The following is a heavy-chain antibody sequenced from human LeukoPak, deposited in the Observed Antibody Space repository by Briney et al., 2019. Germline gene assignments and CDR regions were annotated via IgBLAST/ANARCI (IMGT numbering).Heavy chain of an antibody. V-gene: IGHV3-21*01. CDR1: GLTFSSLS. Sequence: GGSLRLSCAASGLTFSSLSMIGVRQAPGKGLEWGSSISSGSSYIYYADSVKGRFTISRDNATNSLYLQMSSLRAEDTAVYYCARGARGYYFDYWGQGTLVTVSS. CDR3: ARGARGYYFDY. CDR2: ISSGSSYI. J-gene: IGHJ4*02. D-gene: IGHD3-16*01.